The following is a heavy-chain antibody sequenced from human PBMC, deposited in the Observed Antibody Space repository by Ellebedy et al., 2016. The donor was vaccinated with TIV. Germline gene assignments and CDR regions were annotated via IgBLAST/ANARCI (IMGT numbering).Heavy chain of an antibody. V-gene: IGHV4-39*01. CDR2: VYYSGSP. D-gene: IGHD2-21*02. CDR3: ARTDPWQPIDD. CDR1: GGYVSSTRYY. Sequence: MPGGSLRLSCSVSGGYVSSTRYYWAWIRQPPGKGLEYIGSVYYSGSPYYNPSFKSRVTLSADTSKNQFSLNLRTVTAADTAVYYCARTDPWQPIDDWGQGILVSVSS. J-gene: IGHJ4*02.